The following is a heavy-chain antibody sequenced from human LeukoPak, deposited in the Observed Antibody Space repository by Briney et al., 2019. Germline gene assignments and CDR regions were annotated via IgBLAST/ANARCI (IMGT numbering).Heavy chain of an antibody. CDR3: ARGASRSFDY. CDR2: MNPNSGNT. CDR1: GYTFTRYY. V-gene: IGHV1-8*01. J-gene: IGHJ4*02. Sequence: ASVKVSCKASGYTFTRYYMHWVRQAPGQGLEWMGWMNPNSGNTGYAQKFQGRVTMTRSTSISTAYMELSSLTSDDTAVYYCARGASRSFDYWGQGTLVTVSS.